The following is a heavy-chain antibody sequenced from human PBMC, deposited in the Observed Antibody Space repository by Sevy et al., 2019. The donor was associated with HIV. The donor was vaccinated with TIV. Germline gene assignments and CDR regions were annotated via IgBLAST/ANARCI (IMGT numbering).Heavy chain of an antibody. CDR2: IRPDGSDK. J-gene: IGHJ5*02. V-gene: IGHV3-7*01. CDR3: ARGAGLDR. D-gene: IGHD3-10*01. Sequence: GGSLRLSCEASGFTFSPYWMTWVRQAPGKGLEWVANIRPDGSDKYYVDSVKGRFPISRDNAKNSLYLQMNSLRADDTVMYYCARGAGLDRWGQGALVTVSS. CDR1: GFTFSPYW.